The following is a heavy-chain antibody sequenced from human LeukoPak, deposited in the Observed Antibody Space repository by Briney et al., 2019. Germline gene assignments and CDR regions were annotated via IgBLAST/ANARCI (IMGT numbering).Heavy chain of an antibody. Sequence: GGSLRLSCAASGFIFSDNYMSWVRQAPGKGLEWVSYISDSGTTVYYADSVKGRFTISRDNAKNSLYLQMNSLRAEDTAVYYCARDLAYPSGYWGRGTLVTVSS. CDR2: ISDSGTTV. J-gene: IGHJ4*02. D-gene: IGHD3-10*01. CDR3: ARDLAYPSGY. CDR1: GFIFSDNY. V-gene: IGHV3-11*01.